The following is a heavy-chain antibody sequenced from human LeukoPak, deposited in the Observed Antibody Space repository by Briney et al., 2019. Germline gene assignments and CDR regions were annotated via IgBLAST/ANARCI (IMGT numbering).Heavy chain of an antibody. J-gene: IGHJ6*02. Sequence: GGSLRLSCAASGFTFSNSYMSWVRQAPGKGLEWVAIINPDGSQRSFVDSVKGRFAISRDNARNSLFLQMNSLSAEDTAVYYCAKDLVAAAPYYYYGMDVWGQGTTVTVSS. D-gene: IGHD6-13*01. CDR3: AKDLVAAAPYYYYGMDV. CDR1: GFTFSNSY. V-gene: IGHV3-7*01. CDR2: INPDGSQR.